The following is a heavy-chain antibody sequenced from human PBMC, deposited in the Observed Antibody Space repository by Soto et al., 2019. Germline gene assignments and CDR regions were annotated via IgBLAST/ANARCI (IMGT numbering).Heavy chain of an antibody. D-gene: IGHD3-10*01. Sequence: SETLSLTCTVSGGSISSSPYYWAWMRQPPGKGLEWIGSFFIGGNTYYNPSLKSRVTISVDTSKNQFSLKLSSVTAADTAVCFCARRHGLDIDAYYWGQGILVTDS. CDR1: GGSISSSPYY. J-gene: IGHJ4*02. CDR2: FFIGGNT. CDR3: ARRHGLDIDAYY. V-gene: IGHV4-39*01.